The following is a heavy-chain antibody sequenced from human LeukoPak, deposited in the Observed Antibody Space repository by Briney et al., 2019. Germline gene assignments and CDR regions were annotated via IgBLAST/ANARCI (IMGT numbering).Heavy chain of an antibody. CDR1: GYTFTSYG. V-gene: IGHV1-18*01. CDR2: ISAYNGNT. CDR3: ARDRYYVFRDPPSGIDY. Sequence: ASVKVSCKASGYTFTSYGISWVRQAPGQGLEWMGWISAYNGNTNYAQKLQGRVTMTRDTSTSTVYMELSSLRSEDTAVYYCARDRYYVFRDPPSGIDYWGQGTLVTVSS. J-gene: IGHJ4*02. D-gene: IGHD3-10*02.